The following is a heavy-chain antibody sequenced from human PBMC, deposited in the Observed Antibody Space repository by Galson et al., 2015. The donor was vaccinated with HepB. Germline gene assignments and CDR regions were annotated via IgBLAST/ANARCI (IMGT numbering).Heavy chain of an antibody. J-gene: IGHJ5*02. D-gene: IGHD2-15*01. CDR2: IDPSDSYT. CDR1: GYSFTSYW. V-gene: IGHV5-10-1*01. Sequence: QSGAEVKKPGESLRISCKSSGYSFTSYWISWVRQMPGKGLEWMGRIDPSDSYTNYSPSFQGHVTISADKSISTAYLQWSSLKASDTAMYYCARHLQGYCSGGSCENWFDPWGQGTLVTVSS. CDR3: ARHLQGYCSGGSCENWFDP.